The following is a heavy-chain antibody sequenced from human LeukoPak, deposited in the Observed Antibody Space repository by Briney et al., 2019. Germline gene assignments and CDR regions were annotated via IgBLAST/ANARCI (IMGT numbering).Heavy chain of an antibody. D-gene: IGHD2-8*01. V-gene: IGHV1-46*01. Sequence: ASVKVSCKTSGYTFTGYYIHWVRQAPGQGLEWMGIINPSGGSTSYAQKFQGRDTMTRDTSTSTVYMELSSLRSEDTAVYYCAREHMLYYFDYWGQGTLVTVSS. CDR2: INPSGGST. J-gene: IGHJ4*02. CDR3: AREHMLYYFDY. CDR1: GYTFTGYY.